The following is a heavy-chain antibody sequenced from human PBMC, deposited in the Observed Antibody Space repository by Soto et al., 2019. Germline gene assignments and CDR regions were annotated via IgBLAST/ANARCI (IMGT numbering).Heavy chain of an antibody. Sequence: EVQLVESGGGLIQPGGSLRLSCAVSGFTVSNNYMSWVRQAPGKGLEGVSVIYSGGYTAYGDSVKGRFTISRDNSKNTTFLKMNRRGAAATALYYWGTPAGGGGYWGQGTLVTVSS. CDR2: IYSGGYT. CDR3: GTPAGGGGY. V-gene: IGHV3-53*01. CDR1: GFTVSNNY. J-gene: IGHJ4*02. D-gene: IGHD3-10*01.